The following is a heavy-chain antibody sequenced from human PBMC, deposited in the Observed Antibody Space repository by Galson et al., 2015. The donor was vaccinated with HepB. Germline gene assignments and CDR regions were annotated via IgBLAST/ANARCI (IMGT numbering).Heavy chain of an antibody. CDR3: ARGSVVVPAPSLYGMDV. J-gene: IGHJ6*02. CDR1: GYTFTGYY. CDR2: INPNSGGT. Sequence: SVKVSCKASGYTFTGYYMHWVRQAPGQGLEWMGWINPNSGGTNYAQKFQGWVTMTRDTSISTAYMELSRLRSDDTAVYYCARGSVVVPAPSLYGMDVWGQGTTVTVSS. D-gene: IGHD2-2*01. V-gene: IGHV1-2*04.